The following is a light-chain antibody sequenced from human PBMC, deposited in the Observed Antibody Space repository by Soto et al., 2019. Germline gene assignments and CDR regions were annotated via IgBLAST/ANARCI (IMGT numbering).Light chain of an antibody. V-gene: IGKV1-33*01. CDR2: DAS. CDR3: QQYDDLPST. CDR1: QDISNY. Sequence: DIPMTQSPSSLSASIGDRVTITCQASQDISNYLNWYQQKPGKAPKFLIYDASNLETGVSSRFSGSGSGTDFSLTISSLQPEDIATYFCQQYDDLPSTFGQGTKLQIK. J-gene: IGKJ2*01.